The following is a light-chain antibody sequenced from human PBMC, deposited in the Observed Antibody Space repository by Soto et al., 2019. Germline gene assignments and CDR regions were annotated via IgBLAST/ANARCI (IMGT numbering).Light chain of an antibody. Sequence: DIQMTQSPSSLSASVGDRVTISCRASQGIRNDLAWYQQKSGKVPKRLIYGASSLQSGVPSRFSGSGSGTEFTLTISSLQPEDFATYYCLQHNTYPLTFGQGTKVETK. J-gene: IGKJ1*01. V-gene: IGKV1-17*01. CDR3: LQHNTYPLT. CDR2: GAS. CDR1: QGIRND.